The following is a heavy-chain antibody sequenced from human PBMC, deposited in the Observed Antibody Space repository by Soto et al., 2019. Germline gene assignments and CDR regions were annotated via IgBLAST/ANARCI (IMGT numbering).Heavy chain of an antibody. Sequence: SETLSLTCTVSGGSISSDYWSWIRQPPGKVLEWIGYIYYSGSTNYNPSLKSRVTISVDTSKNQFSLKLNSVTAADTAVYYCARYYCTSDTCYYFDDWGQGTLVNVSS. CDR3: ARYYCTSDTCYYFDD. D-gene: IGHD2-2*01. V-gene: IGHV4-59*01. CDR1: GGSISSDY. CDR2: IYYSGST. J-gene: IGHJ4*02.